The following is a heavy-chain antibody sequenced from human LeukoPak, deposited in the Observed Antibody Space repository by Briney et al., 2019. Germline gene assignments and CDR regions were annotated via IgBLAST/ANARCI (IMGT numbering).Heavy chain of an antibody. J-gene: IGHJ4*02. CDR1: GFTFSSYI. D-gene: IGHD3-3*01. Sequence: GGSLRLSCAASGFTFSSYIMHWVRLAPGKGLEWVAVISYDGSNAYYADSVKGRFTISRDNSKNTLHLQMNSLRAEDTAVYYCARARMGGITIFGVVITDFDYWGQGTLVTVSS. CDR3: ARARMGGITIFGVVITDFDY. V-gene: IGHV3-30-3*01. CDR2: ISYDGSNA.